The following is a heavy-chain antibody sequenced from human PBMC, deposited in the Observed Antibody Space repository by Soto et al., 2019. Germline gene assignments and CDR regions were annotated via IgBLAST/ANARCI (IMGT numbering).Heavy chain of an antibody. CDR3: TRDDVHFNGDRYYGVAMDV. D-gene: IGHD2-8*01. V-gene: IGHV3-66*01. CDR2: IQSGGTT. CDR1: GFSVSSKY. J-gene: IGHJ6*04. Sequence: EVQLVESGGDLVQPGGSLRLSCAASGFSVSSKYMSWVRQAPGKGLEWVSLIQSGGTTYYAGSVKGRFTISRDYSENTLFLQMNSLRVEDTAVYYCTRDDVHFNGDRYYGVAMDVWGKGTTDTVSA.